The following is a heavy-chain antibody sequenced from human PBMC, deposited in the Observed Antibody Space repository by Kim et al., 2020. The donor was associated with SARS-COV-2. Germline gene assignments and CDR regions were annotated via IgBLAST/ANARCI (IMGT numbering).Heavy chain of an antibody. Sequence: SETLSLTCTVSGGSISSGGYYWSWIRQHPGKGLEWIGYIYYSGSTYYNPSLKSRVTISVDTSKNQFSLKLSSVTAADTAVYYCARTSPERGSGTLDYWGQGTLVTVSS. D-gene: IGHD3-16*01. J-gene: IGHJ4*02. V-gene: IGHV4-31*03. CDR1: GGSISSGGYY. CDR3: ARTSPERGSGTLDY. CDR2: IYYSGST.